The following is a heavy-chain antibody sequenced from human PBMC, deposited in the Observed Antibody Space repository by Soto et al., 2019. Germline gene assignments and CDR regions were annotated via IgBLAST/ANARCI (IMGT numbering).Heavy chain of an antibody. V-gene: IGHV1-69*01. CDR2: IIAILGKA. J-gene: IGHJ3*01. D-gene: IGHD3-22*01. Sequence: QVQLVQSGAEVKKPGSSVKVSCKASGGTFSSYAISWVRQAPGQGLEWMGGIIAILGKANYAEKFQGRVTITADESTSTAYMELSSLRSEDTAVYYCARERGGAIIVGVTGTFDVWAQGTLVTVSS. CDR3: ARERGGAIIVGVTGTFDV. CDR1: GGTFSSYA.